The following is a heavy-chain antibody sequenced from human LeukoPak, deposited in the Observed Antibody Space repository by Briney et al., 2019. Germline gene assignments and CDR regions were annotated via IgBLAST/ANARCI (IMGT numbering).Heavy chain of an antibody. CDR3: GRGYSGTH. J-gene: IGHJ4*02. D-gene: IGHD1-26*01. CDR1: GFTFNNYW. Sequence: GGSLRLSCAASGFTFNNYWMTWVRQAPGKGLEWVANIKQDGSEKYYVDSVKGRFTISRDNAKNALCLEVNSLRTEDTAVYYCGRGYSGTHWGQGTLVTVSS. V-gene: IGHV3-7*01. CDR2: IKQDGSEK.